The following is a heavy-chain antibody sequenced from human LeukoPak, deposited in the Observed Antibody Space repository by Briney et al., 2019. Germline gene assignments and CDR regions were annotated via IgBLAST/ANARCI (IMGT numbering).Heavy chain of an antibody. J-gene: IGHJ4*02. Sequence: GGSLRLSCAASGFTFSSYIMHWVRQVPGKGLVWVSRIDNDGSTTRYAESVKGRFTISRDNAKNTLYLQMNSLRVEDAAVYYCARDSDGYNFWGQGTPVTVSS. D-gene: IGHD5-24*01. V-gene: IGHV3-74*01. CDR3: ARDSDGYNF. CDR2: IDNDGSTT. CDR1: GFTFSSYI.